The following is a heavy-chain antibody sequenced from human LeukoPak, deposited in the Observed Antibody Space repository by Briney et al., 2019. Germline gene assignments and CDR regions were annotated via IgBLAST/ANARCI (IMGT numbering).Heavy chain of an antibody. J-gene: IGHJ6*02. CDR3: AATEGLVGATEEAYYYYGMDV. CDR1: GFTFTSSA. CDR2: IVVGSGNT. V-gene: IGHV1-58*02. D-gene: IGHD1-26*01. Sequence: ASVKVSCKASGFTFTSSAMQWVRQARGQRLEWIGWIVVGSGNTNYAQKFQERVTNTRDMSTSTAYMELSSLRSEDTAVYYCAATEGLVGATEEAYYYYGMDVWGQGTTVTVSS.